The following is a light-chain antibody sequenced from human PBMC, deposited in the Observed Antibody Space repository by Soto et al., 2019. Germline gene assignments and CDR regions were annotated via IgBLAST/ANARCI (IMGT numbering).Light chain of an antibody. CDR2: GAS. J-gene: IGKJ5*01. CDR1: QTIGNK. V-gene: IGKV3-15*01. CDR3: QQYNNWPPIT. Sequence: EIVLAQSPATLSVSPGERVTLSCRATQTIGNKLAWDLQRPGQAPRLLMYGASTRATDIPARFSGSGSGTEFTLTISSLQPEDFAVYYCQQYNNWPPITFGQGTRLEIK.